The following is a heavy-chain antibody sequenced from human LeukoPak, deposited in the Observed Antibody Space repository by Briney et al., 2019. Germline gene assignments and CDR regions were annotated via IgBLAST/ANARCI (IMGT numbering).Heavy chain of an antibody. CDR3: ARVYSSRSPYLAY. Sequence: PSETLSLTCAVYGGSFNDYYWSWIRQPPGKGLEWIGEINHSGNTNYYPSLKSRVTISVDTSKNQFSLELSSMTAADTAVYYCARVYSSRSPYLAYWGQGTLVTVSS. V-gene: IGHV4-34*01. CDR2: INHSGNT. CDR1: GGSFNDYY. D-gene: IGHD6-13*01. J-gene: IGHJ4*02.